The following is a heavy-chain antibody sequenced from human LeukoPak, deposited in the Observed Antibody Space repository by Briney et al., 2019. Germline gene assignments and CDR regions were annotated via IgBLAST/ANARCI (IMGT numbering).Heavy chain of an antibody. J-gene: IGHJ4*02. CDR1: GVTVSTNY. V-gene: IGHV3-53*01. CDR2: VYSDGKT. D-gene: IGHD3/OR15-3a*01. CDR3: ARIHRGDDF. Sequence: PGGSLRLSCAAPGVTVSTNYMSWVRQAPGKGLEWVAVVYSDGKTYYSDCVKVRFTISRDNSKNTLGLQMNSLRAEDTAVYYCARIHRGDDFWGQGTLVTVSS.